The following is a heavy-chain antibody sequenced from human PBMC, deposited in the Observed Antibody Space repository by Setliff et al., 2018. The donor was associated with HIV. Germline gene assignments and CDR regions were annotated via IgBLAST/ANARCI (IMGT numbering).Heavy chain of an antibody. CDR1: GFTFDDYG. Sequence: PGGSVRLSCAASGFTFDDYGMSWVRQAPGKGLEWVSGINRNGGSTGYADSVKGRFTISRDNAKNSLILSSVAAADTAVYYCAREIYGGNSRPFDSWGQGTLVTVSS. CDR3: AREIYGGNSRPFDS. J-gene: IGHJ4*02. V-gene: IGHV3-20*04. CDR2: INRNGGST. D-gene: IGHD4-17*01.